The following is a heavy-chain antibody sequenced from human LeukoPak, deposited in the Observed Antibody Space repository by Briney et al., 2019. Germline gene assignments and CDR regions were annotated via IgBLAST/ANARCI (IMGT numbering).Heavy chain of an antibody. CDR3: ARGAAGPPAKYYFDY. D-gene: IGHD6-19*01. CDR2: ISGSGGST. J-gene: IGHJ4*02. Sequence: PGGSLRLSCAASGFTFSSYAMSWVRQAPGKGLEWVSAISGSGGSTYYADSVKGRFTISRDNSKNTLYLQMNSLRAEDTAVYYCARGAAGPPAKYYFDYWGQGTLVTVSS. V-gene: IGHV3-23*01. CDR1: GFTFSSYA.